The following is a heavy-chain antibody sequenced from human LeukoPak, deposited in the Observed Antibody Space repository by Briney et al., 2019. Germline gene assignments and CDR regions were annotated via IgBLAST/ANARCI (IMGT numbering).Heavy chain of an antibody. D-gene: IGHD3-10*01. Sequence: PSETLSLTCTVSGGSISSYYWSWIRQPPRKRLEWIGYIYYSGSTNYNPSLKSRVTISVDTSKNQFSLKLSSVTAADTAVYYCARAGGSYYPIMYNWFDPWGQGTLVTVSS. J-gene: IGHJ5*02. CDR1: GGSISSYY. CDR3: ARAGGSYYPIMYNWFDP. CDR2: IYYSGST. V-gene: IGHV4-59*01.